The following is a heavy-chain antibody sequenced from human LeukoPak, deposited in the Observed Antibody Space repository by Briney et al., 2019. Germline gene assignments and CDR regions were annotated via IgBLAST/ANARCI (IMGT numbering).Heavy chain of an antibody. CDR2: LYYSGST. V-gene: IGHV4-39*01. CDR3: ARHPYYYDNGGNVQLDDFDY. D-gene: IGHD3-22*01. J-gene: IGHJ4*02. CDR1: GDSITSTSYY. Sequence: SETLSLTCSVSGDSITSTSYYWGWIRQPPGKGLEWIGSLYYSGSTYYNPSLKSRVTISVHTSKNQFSLKLTSVTAADTAVYYCARHPYYYDNGGNVQLDDFDYWGQGIQVTVSS.